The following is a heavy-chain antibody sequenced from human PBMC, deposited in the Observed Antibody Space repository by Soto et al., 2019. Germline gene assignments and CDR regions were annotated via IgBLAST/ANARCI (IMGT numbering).Heavy chain of an antibody. D-gene: IGHD2-15*01. CDR1: GFTFSSYA. CDR3: AKVKDCSGGSCYVPWYYYYGMDA. CDR2: ISGSGGST. J-gene: IGHJ6*02. Sequence: PGGSLRLSCAASGFTFSSYAMSWVRQAPGKGLEWVSAISGSGGSTYYADSVKGRFTISRDNSKNTLYLQMNSLRAEDTAVYYCAKVKDCSGGSCYVPWYYYYGMDAWGQGTTVTVSS. V-gene: IGHV3-23*01.